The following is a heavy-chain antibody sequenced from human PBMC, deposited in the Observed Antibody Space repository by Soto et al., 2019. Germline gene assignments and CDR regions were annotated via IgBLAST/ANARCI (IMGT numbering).Heavy chain of an antibody. J-gene: IGHJ1*01. Sequence: EVQLVDSGGGLVQPGVSLRLSCAASGFTFSDYWMNWVRQAPVKGLDWVAHIKVDGTEKNYLDSVKGRFTISRDNARNSLYLQMNSLSVEATAVYYGARDAICDGVKCILGSVRQWCQGTLVTVSS. CDR3: ARDAICDGVKCILGSVRQ. CDR1: GFTFSDYW. D-gene: IGHD2-21*01. V-gene: IGHV3-7*03. CDR2: IKVDGTEK.